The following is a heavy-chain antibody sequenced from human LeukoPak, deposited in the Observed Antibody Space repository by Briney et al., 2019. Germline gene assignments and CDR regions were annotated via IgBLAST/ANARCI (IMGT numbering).Heavy chain of an antibody. CDR3: AKAAVNWNPGLGEF. Sequence: GGSLRLSCAASGFTFSSYGMHWVRQAPGKGLEWVAFIRYDGSNKYYADSVKGRFTISRDNSKNTLYLQMNSLRAEDTAVYYCAKAAVNWNPGLGEFRGQGTLVTVSS. J-gene: IGHJ4*02. D-gene: IGHD3-16*01. V-gene: IGHV3-30*02. CDR1: GFTFSSYG. CDR2: IRYDGSNK.